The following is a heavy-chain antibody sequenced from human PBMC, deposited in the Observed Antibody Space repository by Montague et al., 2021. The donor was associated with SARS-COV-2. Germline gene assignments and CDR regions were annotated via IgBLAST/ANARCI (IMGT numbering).Heavy chain of an antibody. Sequence: SETRSLTCTVSGGSISSYYWSWIRQPPGKGLEWIGYIYFSGSTNYNPSLKLRVTISVDTSTTQFSLKLSSVTAADTAVYYCARLEAGDCSGGSCYSSWFDPWGQGTLVTVSS. CDR2: IYFSGST. V-gene: IGHV4-59*08. J-gene: IGHJ5*02. CDR1: GGSISSYY. CDR3: ARLEAGDCSGGSCYSSWFDP. D-gene: IGHD2-15*01.